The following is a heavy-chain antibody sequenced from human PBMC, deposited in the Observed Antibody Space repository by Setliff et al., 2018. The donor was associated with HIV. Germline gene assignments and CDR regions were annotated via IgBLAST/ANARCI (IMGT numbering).Heavy chain of an antibody. Sequence: SVKVSCKASGGTFSSYAISWVRQAPGQGLEWMGGIILLFGTPNYAQKFQGRVTITADESTSTAYMELSSLRSEDTAVYYCARDLYFYAISGYYPGNYYGMDFWGQGTTVTVSS. CDR1: GGTFSSYA. V-gene: IGHV1-69*13. J-gene: IGHJ6*02. CDR3: ARDLYFYAISGYYPGNYYGMDF. CDR2: IILLFGTP. D-gene: IGHD3-22*01.